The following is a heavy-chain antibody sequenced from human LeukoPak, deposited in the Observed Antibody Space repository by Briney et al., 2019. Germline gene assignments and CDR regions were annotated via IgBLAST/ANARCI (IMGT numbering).Heavy chain of an antibody. V-gene: IGHV3-33*01. CDR3: ARDLSSGWTPYFDY. CDR1: GFTFSSYG. Sequence: GGSLRLSCAASGFTFSSYGMHWVRQAPGKGLEWVAVIWYDGSNKYYADSVKGRFTISSDNSKNTLYLQMNSLRAEDTAVYYCARDLSSGWTPYFDYWGQGTLVTVSS. CDR2: IWYDGSNK. D-gene: IGHD6-19*01. J-gene: IGHJ4*02.